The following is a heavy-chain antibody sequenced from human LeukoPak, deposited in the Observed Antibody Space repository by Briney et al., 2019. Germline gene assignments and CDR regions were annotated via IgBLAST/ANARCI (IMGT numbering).Heavy chain of an antibody. Sequence: SVKVSCKASGGTFSSYAISWVRQAPGQGLEWMGGIIPIFGTANYAQKFQGRVTITADKSTSTAYMELSSLRSEDTAVYYCARDRPRELYYYDPGDAFDIWGQGTMVTVSS. D-gene: IGHD3-22*01. V-gene: IGHV1-69*06. CDR2: IIPIFGTA. J-gene: IGHJ3*02. CDR3: ARDRPRELYYYDPGDAFDI. CDR1: GGTFSSYA.